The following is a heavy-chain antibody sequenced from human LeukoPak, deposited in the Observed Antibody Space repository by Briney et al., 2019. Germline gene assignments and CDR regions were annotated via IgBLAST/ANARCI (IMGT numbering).Heavy chain of an antibody. D-gene: IGHD2-2*01. CDR1: GFTFSSYG. J-gene: IGHJ4*02. Sequence: PGGSLRLSCAASGFTFSSYGMHWVRQAPGKGLEWVAFIRYDGSNKYYADSVKGRFTISRDNSLCLQMNSLRAEDTAVYYCAKDHCSSTSCYYFDYWGQGTLVTVSS. V-gene: IGHV3-30*02. CDR2: IRYDGSNK. CDR3: AKDHCSSTSCYYFDY.